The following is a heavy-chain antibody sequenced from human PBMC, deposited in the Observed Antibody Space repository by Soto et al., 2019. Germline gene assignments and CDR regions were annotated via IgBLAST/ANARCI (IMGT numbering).Heavy chain of an antibody. V-gene: IGHV1-69*06. CDR3: ARPDTATGGMDV. Sequence: SAKVSCKASGGTFSSYAISWVRQAPGQGLEWMGGIIPIFGTANYAQKFQGRVTITADKSTSTAYMELISLRSEDTAVHYCARPDTATGGMDVWGKVTTVTVSS. CDR2: IIPIFGTA. J-gene: IGHJ6*04. D-gene: IGHD5-18*01. CDR1: GGTFSSYA.